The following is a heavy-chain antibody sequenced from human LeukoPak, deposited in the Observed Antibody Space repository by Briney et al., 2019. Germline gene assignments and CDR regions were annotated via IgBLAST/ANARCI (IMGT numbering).Heavy chain of an antibody. D-gene: IGHD5-18*01. CDR3: AKDGTAMVPYYFDY. V-gene: IGHV3-11*01. Sequence: GGSLRLSCAASGFTFSDYYMSWIRQAPGKGLEWVSYIRSSGRPVYYADSVKGRFTISRDNAKNSLYLQMNSLRAEDTAVYYCAKDGTAMVPYYFDYWGQGTLVTVSS. CDR1: GFTFSDYY. J-gene: IGHJ4*02. CDR2: IRSSGRPV.